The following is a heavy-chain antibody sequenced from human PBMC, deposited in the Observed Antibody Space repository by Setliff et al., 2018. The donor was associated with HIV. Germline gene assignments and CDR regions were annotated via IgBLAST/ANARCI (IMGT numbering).Heavy chain of an antibody. V-gene: IGHV3-30*03. J-gene: IGHJ6*03. Sequence: GGSLRLSCAASGFTFITYGMHWVRQAPGKGLEWVAVISYDGSNKDYADSVKGRFTISRDNSKNTLYLQMSSLRADDTAVYYCARGVDSYMDVWGKGTTVTVSS. D-gene: IGHD5-12*01. CDR3: ARGVDSYMDV. CDR2: ISYDGSNK. CDR1: GFTFITYG.